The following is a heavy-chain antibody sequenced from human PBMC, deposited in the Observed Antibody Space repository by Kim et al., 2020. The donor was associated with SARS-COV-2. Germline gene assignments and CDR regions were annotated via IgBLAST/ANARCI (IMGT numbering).Heavy chain of an antibody. J-gene: IGHJ6*02. V-gene: IGHV7-4-1*02. CDR2: INTNTGNP. D-gene: IGHD3-9*01. CDR3: ARDSTVLRYFDWLLPVYYYYYGMYV. CDR1: GYTFTSYA. Sequence: ASVKVSCKASGYTFTSYAMNWVRQAPGQGLEWMGWINTNTGNPTYAQGFTGRFVFSLDTSVSTAYLQISSLKAEDTAVYYCARDSTVLRYFDWLLPVYYYYYGMYVWGQGTTVTVSS.